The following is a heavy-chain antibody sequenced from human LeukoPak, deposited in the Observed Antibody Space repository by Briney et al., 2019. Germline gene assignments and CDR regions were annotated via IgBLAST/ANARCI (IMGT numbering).Heavy chain of an antibody. V-gene: IGHV3-74*01. CDR2: INTDGTYA. J-gene: IGHJ4*02. CDR3: TKDLTGELDY. Sequence: GGSLRLSCAASGFSFSSYWMHWVRQAPGKGLVWVSRINTDGTYASYADSVKGRFTISRDNAQNTLYLQLNSVGAEDTAVYYCTKDLTGELDYWGQGTLVTVSS. CDR1: GFSFSSYW. D-gene: IGHD7-27*01.